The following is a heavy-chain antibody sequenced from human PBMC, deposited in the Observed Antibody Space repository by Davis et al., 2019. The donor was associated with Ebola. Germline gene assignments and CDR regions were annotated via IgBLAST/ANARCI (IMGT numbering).Heavy chain of an antibody. CDR1: GLTFTNYW. CDR2: INGDGSGT. V-gene: IGHV3-74*01. CDR3: VRTTYGAPEY. Sequence: GESLKISCAASGLTFTNYWMHWVRQAPGGGPVWVARINGDGSGTSYADSVKGRFTISRDNAKSTLYLQMNSLTAEDTAVYYCVRTTYGAPEYWGQGTLVTVSS. D-gene: IGHD4-17*01. J-gene: IGHJ4*02.